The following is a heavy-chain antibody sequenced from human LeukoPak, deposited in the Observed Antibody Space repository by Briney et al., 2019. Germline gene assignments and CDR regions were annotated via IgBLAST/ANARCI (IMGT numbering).Heavy chain of an antibody. CDR3: ARQRYYGPPYAFDI. V-gene: IGHV4-30-2*01. Sequence: SETLSLTCTVSGGSISSGGYYWSWIRQPPGKGLEWIGYIYHSGSTYYNPSLKSRVTISVDRSKNQFSLKLSSVTAADTAVYYCARQRYYGPPYAFDIWGQGTMVTVSS. D-gene: IGHD3-10*01. CDR2: IYHSGST. J-gene: IGHJ3*02. CDR1: GGSISSGGYY.